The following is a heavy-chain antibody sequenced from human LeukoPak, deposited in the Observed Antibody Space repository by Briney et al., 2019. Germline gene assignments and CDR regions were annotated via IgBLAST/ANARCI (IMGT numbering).Heavy chain of an antibody. D-gene: IGHD2-21*02. CDR1: GFTFSNYG. V-gene: IGHV3-30*19. CDR2: IWYDGSNK. Sequence: PGGSLRLSCAASGFTFSNYGMHWVRQAPGKGLEWVAVIWYDGSNKYYADSVKGRFTISRDNSKNTLYLQMNSLGAEDTAVYYCARDHIVVVTATPFDGFDYWGQGTLVTVSS. CDR3: ARDHIVVVTATPFDGFDY. J-gene: IGHJ4*02.